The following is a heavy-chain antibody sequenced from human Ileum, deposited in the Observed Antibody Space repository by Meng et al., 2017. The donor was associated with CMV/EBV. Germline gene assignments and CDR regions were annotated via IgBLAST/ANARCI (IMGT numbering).Heavy chain of an antibody. D-gene: IGHD5-24*01. J-gene: IGHJ4*02. CDR2: IDTNTGNP. CDR3: TRGDGAHSAKFDY. V-gene: IGHV7-4-1*02. Sequence: KTCGYGFMTYGINWVREAPGQRLEWMGWIDTNTGNPTYVQDFTGRFVFSLDTSVSTAYLQISGLRAEDTAIYYCTRGDGAHSAKFDYWGQGTLVTVSS. CDR1: GYGFMTYG.